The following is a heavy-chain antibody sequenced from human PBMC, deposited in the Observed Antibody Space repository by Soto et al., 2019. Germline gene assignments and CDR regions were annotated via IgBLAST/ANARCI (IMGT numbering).Heavy chain of an antibody. J-gene: IGHJ3*02. CDR1: GGSISSSSYY. D-gene: IGHD3-22*01. CDR3: ARPDSSGLLDAFDI. Sequence: SETLSLTCTVSGGSISSSSYYWGWIRQPPGKGLEWIGSIYYSGSTYYNPSLKSRVTISVDTSKNQVSLKLSSVTAADTAVYYCARPDSSGLLDAFDIWGQGTMVTVSS. CDR2: IYYSGST. V-gene: IGHV4-39*07.